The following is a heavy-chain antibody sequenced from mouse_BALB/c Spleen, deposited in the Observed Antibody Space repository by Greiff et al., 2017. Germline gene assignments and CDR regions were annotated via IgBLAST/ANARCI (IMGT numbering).Heavy chain of an antibody. CDR1: GYTFTSYT. Sequence: VMLVESGAELARPGASVKMSCKASGYTFTSYTMHWVKQRPGQGLEWIGYINPSSGYTNYNQKFKDKATLTADKSSSTAYMQLSSLTSEDSAVYYCARRGGNYVGFAYWGQGTLVTVSA. CDR2: INPSSGYT. D-gene: IGHD2-1*01. CDR3: ARRGGNYVGFAY. V-gene: IGHV1-4*01. J-gene: IGHJ3*01.